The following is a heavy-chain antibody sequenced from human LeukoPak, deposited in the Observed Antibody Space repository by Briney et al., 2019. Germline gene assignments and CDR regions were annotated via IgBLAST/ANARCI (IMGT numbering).Heavy chain of an antibody. V-gene: IGHV5-51*01. CDR1: GYSFTSYW. CDR3: ARRGPEAGYYYYYYGMDV. Sequence: LGESLKISCKGSGYSFTSYWIGWVRQMPGKGLEWMGIIYPGDSDTRYSPSFQGQVTISADKSISTAYLQWSSLKASDTAMYYCARRGPEAGYYYYYYGMDVWGQGTTVTVSS. D-gene: IGHD1-14*01. J-gene: IGHJ6*02. CDR2: IYPGDSDT.